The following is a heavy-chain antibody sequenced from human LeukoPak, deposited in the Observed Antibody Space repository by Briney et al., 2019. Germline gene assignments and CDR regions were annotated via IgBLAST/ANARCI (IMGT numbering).Heavy chain of an antibody. J-gene: IGHJ6*03. CDR3: ARISNDWPHYYMDV. CDR2: IFYSGIT. Sequence: SETLSLTCNVSGGSMSNIYYWGWIRQPPGKGLEWIGNIFYSGITYYNPSLKGRVTISVDTSQNQLSLKVTYVTAADTAAYYCARISNDWPHYYMDVWGKGTTVTVSS. V-gene: IGHV4-39*01. D-gene: IGHD3-9*01. CDR1: GGSMSNIYY.